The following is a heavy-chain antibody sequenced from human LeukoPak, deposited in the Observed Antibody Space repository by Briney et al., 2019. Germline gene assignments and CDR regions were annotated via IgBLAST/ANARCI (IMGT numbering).Heavy chain of an antibody. CDR1: GGSFSGYY. D-gene: IGHD3-10*01. J-gene: IGHJ6*02. V-gene: IGHV4-34*01. CDR3: ASVSPRRAVPPARGSGSYYNPTRYEYYYYYYGMDV. Sequence: SETLSLTCAVYGGSFSGYYWSWIRLPPGKGLEWIGEINDSGSTNYNPSLKIRVTISVDTSKNQFSLKLSSVTAADTAVYYCASVSPRRAVPPARGSGSYYNPTRYEYYYYYYGMDVWGQGTTVTVSS. CDR2: INDSGST.